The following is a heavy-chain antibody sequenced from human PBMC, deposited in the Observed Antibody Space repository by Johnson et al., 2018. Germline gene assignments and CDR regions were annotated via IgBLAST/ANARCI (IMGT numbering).Heavy chain of an antibody. D-gene: IGHD3-16*02. CDR3: ARYPPSDYFYYYYMDV. CDR1: GFTLSTYV. Sequence: QVQLVESGGGVVQPGRSLRLSCAASGFTLSTYVIHWVRQAPGKGLEWVALISYDEYNKYYADSVKGRFTDSRDNSKNTVYLQMNSLRAEDTAGYYCARYPPSDYFYYYYMDVGGKGTTVTVSS. J-gene: IGHJ6*03. CDR2: ISYDEYNK. V-gene: IGHV3-30*03.